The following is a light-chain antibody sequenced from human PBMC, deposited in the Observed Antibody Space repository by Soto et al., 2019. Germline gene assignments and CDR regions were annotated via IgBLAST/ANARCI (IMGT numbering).Light chain of an antibody. J-gene: IGLJ2*01. CDR3: SSYTTRTTLLV. V-gene: IGLV2-14*01. CDR2: EVS. Sequence: QSALTQPASVSGSPGQSITISCTGSSSDVGGYKYVSWYQQRPGKAPKLMIYEVSNRPSGVSTRFPGSKSGNTASLTISGLQAEDEGDYYCSSYTTRTTLLVFGGGTKVTVL. CDR1: SSDVGGYKY.